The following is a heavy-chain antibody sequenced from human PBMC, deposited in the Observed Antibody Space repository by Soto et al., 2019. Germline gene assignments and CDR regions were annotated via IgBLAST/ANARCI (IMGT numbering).Heavy chain of an antibody. Sequence: QVQLVQSGAEVKKPGASVKVSCKASGYTFTSYEINWVRQATGQGLEWMGWMNPNSGDTGYAQKSQGIVTLTRNTSISTAYMELSSLRSEDTAVYYCARGELLWFGELLRWGQGTLVTVSS. CDR1: GYTFTSYE. CDR2: MNPNSGDT. V-gene: IGHV1-8*01. CDR3: ARGELLWFGELLR. J-gene: IGHJ4*02. D-gene: IGHD3-10*01.